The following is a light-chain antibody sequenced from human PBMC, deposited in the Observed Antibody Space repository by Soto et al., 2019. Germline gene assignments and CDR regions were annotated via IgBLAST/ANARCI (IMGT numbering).Light chain of an antibody. CDR1: QSVSSY. CDR3: QKRSNWPFT. CDR2: DAS. J-gene: IGKJ3*01. Sequence: EIVLTQSPATLSLSPGERATLSCRASQSVSSYLAWYQQKPGQAPRLLIYDASNRATGIPAKFSGSGSGTDFTLTINSLEPEDFAVYYCQKRSNWPFTFGPETKVDIK. V-gene: IGKV3-11*01.